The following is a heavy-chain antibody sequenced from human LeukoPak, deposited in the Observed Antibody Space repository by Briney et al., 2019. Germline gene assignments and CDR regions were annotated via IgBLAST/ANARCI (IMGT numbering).Heavy chain of an antibody. CDR1: GYTFTSYG. V-gene: IGHV1-18*01. D-gene: IGHD5-24*01. CDR3: ARGGEMATTYYYYYMDV. Sequence: ASVKVSCKASGYTFTSYGISWVRQAPGQGLEWMGWISAYNGNTNYAQKLQGRVTMTTDTSTSTAYMELRSLRSDDTAVYYCARGGEMATTYYYYYMDVWGKGTTVTVSS. CDR2: ISAYNGNT. J-gene: IGHJ6*03.